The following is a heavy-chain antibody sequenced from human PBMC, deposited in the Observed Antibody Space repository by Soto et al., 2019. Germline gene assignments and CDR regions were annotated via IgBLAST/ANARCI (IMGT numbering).Heavy chain of an antibody. D-gene: IGHD3-22*01. CDR3: ARVFPARSGYYYERGY. Sequence: WASVKVSGKASGYTFTGYYMHWVRQAPGQGLEWMGWINPNSGGTNYAQKFQGRVTMTRDTSISTAYMELSRLRSDDTAVYYCARVFPARSGYYYERGYWGQGTLVTVSS. CDR1: GYTFTGYY. V-gene: IGHV1-2*02. CDR2: INPNSGGT. J-gene: IGHJ4*02.